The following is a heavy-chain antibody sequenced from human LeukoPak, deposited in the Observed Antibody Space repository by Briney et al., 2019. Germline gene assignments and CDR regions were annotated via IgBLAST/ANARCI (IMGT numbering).Heavy chain of an antibody. D-gene: IGHD4-17*01. CDR1: GGSISSYY. CDR2: IYYSGST. Sequence: SETLSLTCTVSGGSISSYYWSWIRQPPGKGLEWIGYIYYSGSTNYNPSLKSRVTISVDTSKNQFSLKLSSVTAADTAVYYCARVSYGDSLGIYFDYWGQGTLVTVSS. J-gene: IGHJ4*02. CDR3: ARVSYGDSLGIYFDY. V-gene: IGHV4-59*01.